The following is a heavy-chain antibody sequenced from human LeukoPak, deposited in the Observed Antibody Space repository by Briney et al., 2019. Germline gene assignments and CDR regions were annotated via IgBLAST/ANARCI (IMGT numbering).Heavy chain of an antibody. CDR2: ISGDSTDI. Sequence: GGSLRLSCATSGFTFKSYAMNWVRQSPGKGLEWVSSISGDSTDIYYADSLMGRSTISRDNAKNSLYLQINSLRAEDTAVYYCARDAGDIVVVPAGYMDVWGKGTTVTVSS. CDR3: ARDAGDIVVVPAGYMDV. D-gene: IGHD2-2*01. V-gene: IGHV3-21*01. J-gene: IGHJ6*03. CDR1: GFTFKSYA.